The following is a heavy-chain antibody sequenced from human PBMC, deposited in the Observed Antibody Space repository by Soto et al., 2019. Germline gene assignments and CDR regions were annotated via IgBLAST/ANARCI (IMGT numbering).Heavy chain of an antibody. CDR3: AKGYEWLMDTMTPNWFDP. CDR1: GFTFSSYA. Sequence: GGSLKLSCAASGFTFSSYAMSWVRQAPGKGLEWVSTISGSGGSTYYADSVKGRFTISRDNSKNTLYLQMNSLRAEDTAVYYCAKGYEWLMDTMTPNWFDPWGQGTLVTVSS. J-gene: IGHJ5*02. V-gene: IGHV3-23*01. CDR2: ISGSGGST. D-gene: IGHD5-12*01.